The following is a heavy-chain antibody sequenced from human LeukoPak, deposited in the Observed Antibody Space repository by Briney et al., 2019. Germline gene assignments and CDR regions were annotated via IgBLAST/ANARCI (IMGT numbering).Heavy chain of an antibody. D-gene: IGHD3-10*01. CDR1: GDSVSGSPTV. J-gene: IGHJ4*02. CDR2: PYYSSKWYI. CDR3: ARGAVRGGTNFDY. Sequence: SQTLSLTCAISGDSVSGSPTVWNWIRQSPSRGLEWLGSPYYSSKWYIDSAVSVKGRITITPDTSKNQFSLQLTSVTPEDMAVYYCARGAVRGGTNFDYWGQGTLVTVSS. V-gene: IGHV6-1*01.